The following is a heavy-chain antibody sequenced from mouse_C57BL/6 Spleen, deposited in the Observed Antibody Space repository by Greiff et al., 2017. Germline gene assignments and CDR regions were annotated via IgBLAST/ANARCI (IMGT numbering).Heavy chain of an antibody. D-gene: IGHD1-1*01. CDR2: ILPGSGST. V-gene: IGHV1-9*01. J-gene: IGHJ2*01. CDR3: ARGGYYGSSYEGYFDY. Sequence: QVQLQQSGAELMKPGASVTLSCKATGYTFTGYWIEWVKQRPGHGLEWIGEILPGSGSTNYNEKFKGKATFTADTSSNTAYMQLSSLTTEDSAIYYCARGGYYGSSYEGYFDYWGQGTTLTVSS. CDR1: GYTFTGYW.